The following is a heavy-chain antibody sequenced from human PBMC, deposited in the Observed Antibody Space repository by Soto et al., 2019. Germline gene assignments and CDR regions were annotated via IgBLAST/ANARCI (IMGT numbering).Heavy chain of an antibody. CDR2: IIPIFGTA. D-gene: IGHD3-9*01. J-gene: IGHJ3*02. CDR3: AKGVGDWLLSLDAFDI. V-gene: IGHV1-69*13. CDR1: GGTLSSYA. Sequence: SVKVSCKASGGTLSSYAISWVRQAPGQGLEWMGGIIPIFGTANYAQKFQGRVTITADESTSTAYMELSSLRSEDTAVYYCAKGVGDWLLSLDAFDIWGQGTMVTVSS.